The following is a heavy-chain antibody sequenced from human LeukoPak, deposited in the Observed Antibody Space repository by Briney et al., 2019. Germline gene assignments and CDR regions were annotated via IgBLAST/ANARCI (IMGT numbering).Heavy chain of an antibody. D-gene: IGHD6-13*01. V-gene: IGHV1-8*02. CDR3: ARGLSAAASFDP. CDR2: MNPNSGNT. CDR1: GYTFTGYY. J-gene: IGHJ5*02. Sequence: ASLKVSCKASGYTFTGYYMHWVRQAPGQGLEWMGWMNPNSGNTGYAQKFQGRVTMTRNTSISTAYMELSSLRSEDTAVYYCARGLSAAASFDPWGQGTLVTVSS.